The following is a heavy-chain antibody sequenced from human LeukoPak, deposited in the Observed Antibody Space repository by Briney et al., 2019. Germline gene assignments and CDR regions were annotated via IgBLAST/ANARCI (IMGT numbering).Heavy chain of an antibody. CDR2: INQSGRT. J-gene: IGHJ4*02. CDR1: GGSISSGDYY. CDR3: ARAGGYNFRSSGPETIDY. Sequence: PSETLSLTCTVSGGSISSGDYYWSWIRQPPGKGLEWIGEINQSGRTNFNPSLESRVTISMDTSGNQFSLKLSSVTAADTAVYYCARAGGYNFRSSGPETIDYWGQGTLVTVSS. D-gene: IGHD5-18*01. V-gene: IGHV4-61*08.